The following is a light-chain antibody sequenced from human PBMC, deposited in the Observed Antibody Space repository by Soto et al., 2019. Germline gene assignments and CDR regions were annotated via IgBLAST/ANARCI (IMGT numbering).Light chain of an antibody. CDR3: QQSYSIPVWT. V-gene: IGKV3-15*01. J-gene: IGKJ1*01. CDR1: QSVSSN. Sequence: EIVMTQSPATLSVSPGERATLSCRASQSVSSNLAWYQQKPGQAPRLLIYGASTRATGIPARFSGSGSGTEFTLTISSLQSEDFAVYYCQQSYSIPVWTFGHGTKVEIK. CDR2: GAS.